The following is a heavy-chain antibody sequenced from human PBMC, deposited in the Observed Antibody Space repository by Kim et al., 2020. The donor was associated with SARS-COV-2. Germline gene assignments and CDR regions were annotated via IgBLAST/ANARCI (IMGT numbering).Heavy chain of an antibody. J-gene: IGHJ1*01. CDR3: MKGGWGWIGDD. D-gene: IGHD3-10*01. CDR1: GFTFTGYA. CDR2: IDGSAGTT. V-gene: IGHV3-23*01. Sequence: GGSLRLSCTTSGFTFTGYAMSWVRQAPGKGLEWVSGIDGSAGTTYYADSVKGRFTISRDNSKNTLYLQMTSLRADDTAVYYCMKGGWGWIGDDWGQGT.